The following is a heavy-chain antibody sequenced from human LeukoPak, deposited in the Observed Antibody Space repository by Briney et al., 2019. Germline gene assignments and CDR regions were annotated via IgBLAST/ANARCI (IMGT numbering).Heavy chain of an antibody. CDR1: AGSFISSSHH. CDR3: VRHDGRGGATMGAFDS. J-gene: IGHJ5*01. Sequence: SETLSLACTVSAGSFISSSHHWGWIRQSPGKGLEWIGSVYYGRTTYYNPSLDGRVTVSLDTSANQFSLQLNSVTAADTAVYYCVRHDGRGGATMGAFDSWGQGSLVTVSS. D-gene: IGHD5-12*01. CDR2: VYYGRTT. V-gene: IGHV4-39*01.